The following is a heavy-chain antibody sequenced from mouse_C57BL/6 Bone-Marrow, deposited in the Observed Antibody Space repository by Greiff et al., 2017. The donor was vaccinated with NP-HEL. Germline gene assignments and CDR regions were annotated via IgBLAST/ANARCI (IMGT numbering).Heavy chain of an antibody. CDR2: IDPENGDT. CDR3: TPYYYGSSYRFSY. V-gene: IGHV14-4*01. D-gene: IGHD1-1*01. J-gene: IGHJ3*01. Sequence: VQLKQSGAELVRPGASVKLSCTASGFNIKDDYMHWVKQRPEQGLEWIGWIDPENGDTEYASKFQGTATITADTSSNTAYLQLSSLTSEDTAVYYCTPYYYGSSYRFSYWGHETLVTVSA. CDR1: GFNIKDDY.